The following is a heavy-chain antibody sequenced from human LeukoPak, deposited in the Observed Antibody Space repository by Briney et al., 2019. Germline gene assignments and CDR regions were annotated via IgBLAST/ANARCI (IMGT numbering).Heavy chain of an antibody. D-gene: IGHD5-18*01. CDR1: GFTFSDYY. J-gene: IGHJ4*02. CDR2: ISSSGSTI. Sequence: KPGGSLRLSCAASGFTFSDYYMSWIRQAPEKGLEWVSYISSSGSTIYYADSVKGRFTISRDNAKNSLYLQMNSLRAEDTAVYYCARDKLRGYSYYLGEVDYWGQGTLVTVSS. V-gene: IGHV3-11*01. CDR3: ARDKLRGYSYYLGEVDY.